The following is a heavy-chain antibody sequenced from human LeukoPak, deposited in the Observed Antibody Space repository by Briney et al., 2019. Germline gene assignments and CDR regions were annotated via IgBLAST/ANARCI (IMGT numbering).Heavy chain of an antibody. CDR3: AKRTDYYDSSGYFDY. CDR2: ISGSGGST. D-gene: IGHD3-22*01. V-gene: IGHV3-23*01. J-gene: IGHJ4*02. Sequence: GGSLRLSCAASGFTFSSYAMSWVRQAPGKGLEWVSAISGSGGSTYYADSVKGRFTISRDNAKNTLYLQMNSLRAEDTAVYYCAKRTDYYDSSGYFDYWGQGTLVTVSS. CDR1: GFTFSSYA.